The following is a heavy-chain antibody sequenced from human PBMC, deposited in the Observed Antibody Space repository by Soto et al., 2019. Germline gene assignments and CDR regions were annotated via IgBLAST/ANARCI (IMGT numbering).Heavy chain of an antibody. V-gene: IGHV3-23*01. CDR2: ISTGGGST. CDR1: GFTFSSHV. J-gene: IGHJ4*02. Sequence: EVQLLESGGGWVQPGGSLRLSCAASGFTFSSHVMSWVRQAPGKGLEWVSGISTGGGSTDYADSVKGRFTISRDNSKNTLHLQMKSLRAEDTAVYYCARSREIIASAGSFDYWGQGTLVTVSS. CDR3: ARSREIIASAGSFDY. D-gene: IGHD6-25*01.